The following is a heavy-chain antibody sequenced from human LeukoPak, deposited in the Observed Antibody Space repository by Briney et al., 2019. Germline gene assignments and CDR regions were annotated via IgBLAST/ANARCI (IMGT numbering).Heavy chain of an antibody. CDR1: GYTFTELS. Sequence: ASVKVSCKVSGYTFTELSMHWVRQAPGQGLEWMGGFDPEDGETIYAQKFQGRVTMTEDTSTDTAYMELSSLRSEDAAVYYCAMWGEQSWFDPWGQGTLVTVSS. V-gene: IGHV1-24*01. CDR3: AMWGEQSWFDP. D-gene: IGHD3-16*01. CDR2: FDPEDGET. J-gene: IGHJ5*02.